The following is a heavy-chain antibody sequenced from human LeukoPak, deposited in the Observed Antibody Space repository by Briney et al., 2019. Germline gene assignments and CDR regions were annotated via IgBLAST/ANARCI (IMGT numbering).Heavy chain of an antibody. Sequence: PSETLSLTCTVSGGSISSYYWSWIRQPPGKGLEWIGYIYYSGSTNYNPSLKSRVTISVDTSKNQFSLKLSSVTAADTAVYYCARAYSSGYYETYYFDYWGQGTLVTVSS. CDR2: IYYSGST. J-gene: IGHJ4*02. CDR1: GGSISSYY. CDR3: ARAYSSGYYETYYFDY. V-gene: IGHV4-59*01. D-gene: IGHD3-22*01.